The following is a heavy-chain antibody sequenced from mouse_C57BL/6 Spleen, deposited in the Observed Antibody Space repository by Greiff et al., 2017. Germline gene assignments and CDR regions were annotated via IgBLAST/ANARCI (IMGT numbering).Heavy chain of an antibody. CDR1: GFSLSTSGMG. D-gene: IGHD2-1*01. J-gene: IGHJ1*03. V-gene: IGHV8-12*01. Sequence: QVTLKESGPGILQSSQTLSLTCSFSGFSLSTSGMGVSWIRQPSGKGLEWLAHIYWDDDKRYNPSLKSRLTISKDTSSNQVFLKITSVDTADTATYYGARSGYYGNYDWYFDVWGTGTTVTVSS. CDR3: ARSGYYGNYDWYFDV. CDR2: IYWDDDK.